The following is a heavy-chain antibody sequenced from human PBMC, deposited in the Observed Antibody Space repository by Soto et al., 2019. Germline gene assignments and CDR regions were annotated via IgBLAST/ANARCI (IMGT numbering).Heavy chain of an antibody. J-gene: IGHJ4*02. CDR2: IIPILGIA. Sequence: QVQLVQSGAEVKKPGSSVKVSCKASGGTFSSYTISWVRQAPGQGLEWMGRIIPILGIANYAQKFQGRVTITPEKSKSTAYMEMSSLRCEDPAVYYWASIVGIYDYGGNSYFDYWGQGTLVTVSS. V-gene: IGHV1-69*02. D-gene: IGHD4-17*01. CDR3: ASIVGIYDYGGNSYFDY. CDR1: GGTFSSYT.